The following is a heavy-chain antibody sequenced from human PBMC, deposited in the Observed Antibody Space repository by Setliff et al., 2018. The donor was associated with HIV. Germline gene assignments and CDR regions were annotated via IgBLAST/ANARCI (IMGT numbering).Heavy chain of an antibody. V-gene: IGHV3-9*01. CDR3: AKDYGDGHNWGAFDI. D-gene: IGHD3-16*01. Sequence: GGSLRLSWAASGFTFDDYAMHWGRQSPGKGPEWVACITWNSATIAYADSVQGRFTISRDNDRHYVYLQMTSLRPEDTALYYCAKDYGDGHNWGAFDIWGQGTMVTVSS. CDR2: ITWNSATI. J-gene: IGHJ3*02. CDR1: GFTFDDYA.